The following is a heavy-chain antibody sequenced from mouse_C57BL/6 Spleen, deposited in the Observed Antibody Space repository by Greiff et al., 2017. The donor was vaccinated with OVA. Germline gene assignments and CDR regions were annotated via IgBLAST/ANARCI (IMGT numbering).Heavy chain of an antibody. Sequence: VQLQQSGAELVRPGASVTLSCKASGYTFTDYEMHWVKQTPVHGLEWIGAIDPETGGTAYTQKFKGQAILTADKTSSTAYMELRSLTSEDSAVYYCTRCGSSYPVFGYWGQGTLVTVSA. J-gene: IGHJ3*01. CDR1: GYTFTDYE. V-gene: IGHV1-15*01. CDR2: IDPETGGT. CDR3: TRCGSSYPVFGY. D-gene: IGHD1-1*01.